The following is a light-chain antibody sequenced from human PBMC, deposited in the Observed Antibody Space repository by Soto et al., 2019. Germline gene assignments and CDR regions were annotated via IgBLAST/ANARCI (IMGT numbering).Light chain of an antibody. CDR1: NSNIGAAYD. V-gene: IGLV1-40*01. CDR2: INS. J-gene: IGLJ2*01. Sequence: QSVLTQPPSVSGALGQNVTISCTGTNSNIGAAYDIHWYQRRPGSAPKLLIYINSIRPSGVPDRFSGSKSPTSASLVIAGLQVEDEAGYYCQSYDSDLNAVIFGGGTKLTVL. CDR3: QSYDSDLNAVI.